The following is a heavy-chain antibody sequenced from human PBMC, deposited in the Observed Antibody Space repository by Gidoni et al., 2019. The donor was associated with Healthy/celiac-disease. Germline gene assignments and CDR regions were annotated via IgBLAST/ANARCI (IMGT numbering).Heavy chain of an antibody. D-gene: IGHD6-19*01. CDR1: GYTFTSYA. CDR2: INAGNGNT. V-gene: IGHV1-3*01. Sequence: QVQLVQSGAEVKKPGASVKVSCKASGYTFTSYAMHWVRQAPGQRREWMGWINAGNGNTKYSQKFQGRVTITRDTSASTAYMELSSLRSEDTAVYYCARDERPYSSGWYGNWFDPWGQGTLVTVSS. J-gene: IGHJ5*02. CDR3: ARDERPYSSGWYGNWFDP.